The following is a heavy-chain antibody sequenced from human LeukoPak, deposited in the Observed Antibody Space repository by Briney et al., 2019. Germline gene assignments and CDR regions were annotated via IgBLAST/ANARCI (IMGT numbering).Heavy chain of an antibody. D-gene: IGHD6-19*01. CDR3: ARGGGAVVGTVDY. CDR2: INHSGST. V-gene: IGHV4-34*01. J-gene: IGHJ4*02. CDR1: GGSISNYY. Sequence: PSETLSLTCTVSGGSISNYYWSWIRQPPGKGLEWIGEINHSGSTNYNPSLKSRVTISVDTSKNQFSLKLSSVTAADTAVYYCARGGGAVVGTVDYWGKGTLVT.